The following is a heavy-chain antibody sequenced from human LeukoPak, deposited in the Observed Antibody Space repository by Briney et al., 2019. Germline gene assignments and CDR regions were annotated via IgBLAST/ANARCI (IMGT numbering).Heavy chain of an antibody. Sequence: PSETLSLTCTVSGGSISIYYWNWIRQPAGKRLEWIGRIYTSGSTNYNPSLKSRVTISVDTSKNQFSLKLSSVTAADTAVYYCARDMYYYGSGSINWFDPWGQGTLVTVSS. V-gene: IGHV4-4*07. CDR2: IYTSGST. D-gene: IGHD3-10*01. CDR3: ARDMYYYGSGSINWFDP. J-gene: IGHJ5*02. CDR1: GGSISIYY.